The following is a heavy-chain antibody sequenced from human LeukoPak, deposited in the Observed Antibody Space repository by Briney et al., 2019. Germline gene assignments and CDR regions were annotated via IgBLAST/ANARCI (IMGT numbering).Heavy chain of an antibody. CDR2: SNHSGST. CDR3: ARVRYCSSTSCP. D-gene: IGHD2-2*01. J-gene: IGHJ5*02. Sequence: PSETLSLTCAVYGGSFSGYYWSWIRQPPGKGLEWIGESNHSGSTNYNPSPKSRVTISVDTSKNQFSLKLSSVTAADTAVYYCARVRYCSSTSCPWGQGTLVTVSS. CDR1: GGSFSGYY. V-gene: IGHV4-34*01.